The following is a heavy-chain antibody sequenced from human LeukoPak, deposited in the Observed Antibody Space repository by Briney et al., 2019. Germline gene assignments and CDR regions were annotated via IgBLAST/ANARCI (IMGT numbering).Heavy chain of an antibody. CDR3: AREDGYERIDY. J-gene: IGHJ4*02. Sequence: RGESLKISCKGSGYSFTSYWIGWVRQVPGKGLEWMGIIYPGDSDTRYSPSFQDQVTISADKSISTAYLRWSSLKASDTAMYYCAREDGYERIDYWGQGTLVTVSS. CDR2: IYPGDSDT. V-gene: IGHV5-51*01. CDR1: GYSFTSYW. D-gene: IGHD5-12*01.